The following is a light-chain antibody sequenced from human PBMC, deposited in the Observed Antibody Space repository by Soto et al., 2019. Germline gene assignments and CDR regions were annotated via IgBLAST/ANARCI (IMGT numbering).Light chain of an antibody. J-gene: IGLJ1*01. CDR3: CSYTGSDTYV. CDR1: SSDVGGYKY. V-gene: IGLV2-11*01. CDR2: HVS. Sequence: QSALTQPRSVSGSPGQSVTISCTGTSSDVGGYKYVSWYQQYPGKAPKLMIYHVSKRPSGVPDRFSGSKSGNTASLTISGLQGEDENDYYCCSYTGSDTYVFGTGTKVTVL.